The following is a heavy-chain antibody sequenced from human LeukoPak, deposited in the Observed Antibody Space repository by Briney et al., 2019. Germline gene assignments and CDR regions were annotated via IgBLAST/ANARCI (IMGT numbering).Heavy chain of an antibody. Sequence: HPGGSLRLSCAASGFTVSSNYMSWVRQAPGKGLEWVSVIYSGGSTYYADSVKGRFTISRDKSKNTLYLQMNSLGAEDTAVYYCARVNGGVYGGAAADPWGQGTLVTVSS. D-gene: IGHD6-13*01. CDR1: GFTVSSNY. V-gene: IGHV3-53*01. CDR3: ARVNGGVYGGAAADP. CDR2: IYSGGST. J-gene: IGHJ5*02.